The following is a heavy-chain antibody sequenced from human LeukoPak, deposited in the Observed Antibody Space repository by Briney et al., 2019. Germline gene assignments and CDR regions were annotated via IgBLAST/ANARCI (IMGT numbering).Heavy chain of an antibody. D-gene: IGHD3-10*01. CDR3: ARDFYYYGSGSYLYGMDV. CDR2: INPSGGST. CDR1: GYTLTSYY. V-gene: IGHV1-46*01. Sequence: ASVEVSCKASGYTLTSYYMHWARQAPGQGLEWMGIINPSGGSTSYAQKFQGRVTMTRDTSTSTVYMELSSLRSEDTAVYYCARDFYYYGSGSYLYGMDVWCQGTTVTVSS. J-gene: IGHJ6*02.